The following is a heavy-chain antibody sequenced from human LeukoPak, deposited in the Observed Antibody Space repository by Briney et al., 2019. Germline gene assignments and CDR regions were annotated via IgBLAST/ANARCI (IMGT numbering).Heavy chain of an antibody. CDR1: GFTVSSNY. Sequence: PGGSLRLSCVASGFTVSSNYMSWVRQAPGKGLEWVSVIYSGGSTYYADSVKGRFTISRDNSRNTVYLQMNSLRAEDTAVYYCSRVVYSSGYSQGFDVWGQGTMVTVSS. CDR3: SRVVYSSGYSQGFDV. J-gene: IGHJ3*01. V-gene: IGHV3-66*01. D-gene: IGHD3-22*01. CDR2: IYSGGST.